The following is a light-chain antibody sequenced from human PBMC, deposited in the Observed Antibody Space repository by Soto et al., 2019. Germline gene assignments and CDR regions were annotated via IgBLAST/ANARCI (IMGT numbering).Light chain of an antibody. CDR2: AAS. J-gene: IGKJ5*01. CDR3: QQSHGPGIT. Sequence: DIQMTQCPSTLSASVGDRFTITCRASQSISSYLNWYQQKPGKAPKLLIYAASSLQSGVPSRFSGSGSGTDFTLTISSLQPEDFATYYCQQSHGPGITFGQGTRLEIK. CDR1: QSISSY. V-gene: IGKV1-39*01.